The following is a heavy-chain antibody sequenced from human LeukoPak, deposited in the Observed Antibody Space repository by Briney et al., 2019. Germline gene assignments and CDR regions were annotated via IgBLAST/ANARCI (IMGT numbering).Heavy chain of an antibody. CDR1: GFSFSSSW. CDR2: IKNDGSDK. CDR3: ADLGYTD. D-gene: IGHD2-15*01. V-gene: IGHV3-7*01. J-gene: IGHJ4*02. Sequence: GGSLRLSCEASGFSFSSSWMTWVRQAPGKGPEWVATIKNDGSDKYYADSVKGRFTLSRDNAKNSLYLQMNSLRVEDTAVYYCADLGYTDGGQGTLVTVSS.